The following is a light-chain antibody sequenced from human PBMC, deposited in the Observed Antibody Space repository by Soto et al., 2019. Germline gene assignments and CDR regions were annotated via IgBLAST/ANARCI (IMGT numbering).Light chain of an antibody. CDR2: GNS. V-gene: IGLV1-40*01. CDR1: SSNIGAGYD. Sequence: QAVVTQPPSVSGAPGQRVTISCTGSSSNIGAGYDVHWYQQLPGTGPKLLIYGNSNRPSGVPDRFSGSKSGTSASLAITGLQAEDEADYYCQSYDSSLSGCVVFGGGTKLTVL. J-gene: IGLJ2*01. CDR3: QSYDSSLSGCVV.